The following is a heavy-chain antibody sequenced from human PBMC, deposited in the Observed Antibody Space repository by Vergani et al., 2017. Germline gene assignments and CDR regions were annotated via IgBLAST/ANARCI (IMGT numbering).Heavy chain of an antibody. J-gene: IGHJ4*02. CDR1: GGSFSGYY. D-gene: IGHD5-18*01. V-gene: IGHV4-34*01. CDR3: ARQFWGGGGYRFDH. CDR2: INHSGST. Sequence: QVQLQQWGAGLLKPSETLSLTCAVYGGSFSGYYWSWIRQPPGKGLEWIGEINHSGSTNYNPSLKSRVTISVDTSKNQFSLKLSSVTAADTAVYYCARQFWGGGGYRFDHWGQGTLVTVSS.